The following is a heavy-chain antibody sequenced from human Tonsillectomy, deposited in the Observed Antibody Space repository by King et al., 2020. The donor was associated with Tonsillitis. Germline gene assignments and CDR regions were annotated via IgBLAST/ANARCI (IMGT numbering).Heavy chain of an antibody. CDR2: IRYSAGGT. Sequence: VQLVESGGGLVQPGGSLRLSFAASGFTFSSFAMTWFRQAPGKGLEWVSSIRYSAGGTIHPDAVNGRFTISRDNSKNTLYLQVNGLRAEDTAVYYCAKLLRSGYHLYYMDVWGKGTTVTVSS. J-gene: IGHJ6*03. D-gene: IGHD3-3*01. V-gene: IGHV3-23*04. CDR3: AKLLRSGYHLYYMDV. CDR1: GFTFSSFA.